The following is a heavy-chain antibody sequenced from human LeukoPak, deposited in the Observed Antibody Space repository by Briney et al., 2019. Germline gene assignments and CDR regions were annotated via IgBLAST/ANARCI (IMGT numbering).Heavy chain of an antibody. CDR3: ARGGLPYYYDSSPFNWFDP. D-gene: IGHD3-22*01. CDR1: GYTFTSYD. Sequence: ASVKVSCKASGYTFTSYDINWVRQATGQGLEWMGWMNPNSGNTGYAQKFQGRVTMTRNTSISTAYMELSSLRSEDTAVYYCARGGLPYYYDSSPFNWFDPWGQGTLVTVSS. J-gene: IGHJ5*02. CDR2: MNPNSGNT. V-gene: IGHV1-8*02.